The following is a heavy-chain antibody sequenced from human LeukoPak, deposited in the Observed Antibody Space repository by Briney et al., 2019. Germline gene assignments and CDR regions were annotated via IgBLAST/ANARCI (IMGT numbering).Heavy chain of an antibody. J-gene: IGHJ4*02. CDR1: GYTFTGYY. V-gene: IGHV1-69*13. CDR3: AGHYDSSGYTIDY. Sequence: SVKVSCKASGYTFTGYYMHWVRQAPGQGLEWMGGIIPIFGTANYAQKFQGRVTITADESTSTAYMELSSLRSEDTAVYYCAGHYDSSGYTIDYWGQGTLVTVSS. D-gene: IGHD3-22*01. CDR2: IIPIFGTA.